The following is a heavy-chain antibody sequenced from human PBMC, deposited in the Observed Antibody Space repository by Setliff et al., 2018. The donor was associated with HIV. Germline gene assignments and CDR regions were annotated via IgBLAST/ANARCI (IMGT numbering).Heavy chain of an antibody. J-gene: IGHJ6*03. D-gene: IGHD1-26*01. CDR2: INPSGGST. Sequence: ASVKVSSKASGYIFTDYYMHWVRQAPGQGLEWMGIINPSGGSTNYAQKFQGRVTMTRDTSTSTVYMELSSLRSEDTAVYYCARAGRSGSYNHYYYYYMDVWGKGTTVTVS. CDR3: ARAGRSGSYNHYYYYYMDV. CDR1: GYIFTDYY. V-gene: IGHV1-46*01.